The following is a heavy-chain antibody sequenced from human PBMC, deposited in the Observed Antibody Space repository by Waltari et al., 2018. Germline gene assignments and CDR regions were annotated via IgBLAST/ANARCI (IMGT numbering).Heavy chain of an antibody. D-gene: IGHD3-16*01. V-gene: IGHV4-59*11. CDR1: AGPLTTHY. J-gene: IGHJ6*03. CDR2: INASGTT. Sequence: QVQLQQSGQGLVKPSATLSLHRIAPAGPLTTHYWTWIRQSPGKGLEWIGYINASGTTDYNPSLKNRLSISLDTSKHQFSLKLTSVTAADPAVYYCAGAYGYYYYYMDVWGKGTTVTVSS. CDR3: AGAYGYYYYYMDV.